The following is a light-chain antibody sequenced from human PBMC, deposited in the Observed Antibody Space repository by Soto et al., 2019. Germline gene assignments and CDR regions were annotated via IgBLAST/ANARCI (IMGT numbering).Light chain of an antibody. V-gene: IGKV3-20*01. CDR3: QQYGSSPRT. J-gene: IGKJ1*01. CDR2: GAS. CDR1: QSVSNY. Sequence: EVVLTQSPGTLSLSPGERATLSRRASQSVSNYLAWYQQKSGQAPRLLIYGASSRATGILDRFSGSGSGTDFTLTISRLEPEDFAVYYCQQYGSSPRTFGQGTKVEIK.